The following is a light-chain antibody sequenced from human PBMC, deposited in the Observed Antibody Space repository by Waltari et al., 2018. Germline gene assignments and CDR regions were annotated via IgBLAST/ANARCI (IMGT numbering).Light chain of an antibody. CDR2: AAS. J-gene: IGKJ1*01. V-gene: IGKV1-39*01. Sequence: DIQMTQSPSSLSASVGDTVTISCRESQFINNYLNWYQQKPGKAPKLLIYAASILKHGVPAKFSGSGSATDFTLTISSLQFEDFATYYCQQSYSVPLTFGQGTRVEIK. CDR1: QFINNY. CDR3: QQSYSVPLT.